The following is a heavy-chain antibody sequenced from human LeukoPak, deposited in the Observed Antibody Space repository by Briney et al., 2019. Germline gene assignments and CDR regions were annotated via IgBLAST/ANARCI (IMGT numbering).Heavy chain of an antibody. J-gene: IGHJ4*02. D-gene: IGHD3-16*01. CDR3: ARKRGGFDY. CDR2: ISYDGSNK. Sequence: GGSLRLSCAASGFTFSSYAMHWVRQAPGKGLEWVAVISYDGSNKYYADSVKGRFTISRDNAKNSLYLQMNSLRAEDTAVYYCARKRGGFDYWGQGTLVTVSS. CDR1: GFTFSSYA. V-gene: IGHV3-30-3*01.